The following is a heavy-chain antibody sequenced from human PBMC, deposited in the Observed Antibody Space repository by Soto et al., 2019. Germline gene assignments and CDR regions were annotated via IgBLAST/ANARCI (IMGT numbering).Heavy chain of an antibody. J-gene: IGHJ4*02. CDR2: IIPIFGTA. D-gene: IGHD5-18*01. CDR3: ARSGYSYGYHYFDY. V-gene: IGHV1-69*13. CDR1: GGTFSSYA. Sequence: GASVKVSCKASGGTFSSYAISWVRQAPGQGLEWMGGIIPIFGTANYAQKFQGRVTITADESTSTAYMELSSLRSEDTAVYYCARSGYSYGYHYFDYWGQGTLVTSPQ.